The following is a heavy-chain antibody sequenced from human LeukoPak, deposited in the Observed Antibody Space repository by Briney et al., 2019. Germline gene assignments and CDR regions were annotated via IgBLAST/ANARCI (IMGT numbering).Heavy chain of an antibody. CDR3: ARDGWFGDYNWFDP. CDR2: ISSASNTI. D-gene: IGHD3-10*01. V-gene: IGHV3-48*01. CDR1: GFTFSSYS. J-gene: IGHJ5*02. Sequence: PGGSLRLSXAASGFTFSSYSMNWVCQAPGKGLEWGSYISSASNTIYSADSVKGRFTISRDNAKNSLYLQMNSLRAEDTAMYYCARDGWFGDYNWFDPWGQGTLVTVSS.